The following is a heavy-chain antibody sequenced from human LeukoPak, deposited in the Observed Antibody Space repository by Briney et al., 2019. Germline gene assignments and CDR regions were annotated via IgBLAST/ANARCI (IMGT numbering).Heavy chain of an antibody. V-gene: IGHV4-31*03. Sequence: SQTLSLTCIVSGGSISSGGYYWSWIRQHPGKGLEWIGYIYYSGSTYYNPSLKSRVTISVDTSKNQFSLKLSSVTAADTAVCYCARILGYCSSTSCHHVDYWGQGTLVTVSS. CDR3: ARILGYCSSTSCHHVDY. CDR2: IYYSGST. CDR1: GGSISSGGYY. D-gene: IGHD2-2*01. J-gene: IGHJ4*02.